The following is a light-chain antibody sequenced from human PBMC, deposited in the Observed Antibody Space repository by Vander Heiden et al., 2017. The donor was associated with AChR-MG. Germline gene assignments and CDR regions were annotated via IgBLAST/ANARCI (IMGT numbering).Light chain of an antibody. CDR1: QSVSSY. CDR2: DAS. Sequence: EIVLTQSPATLSLSPGERATLSCRASQSVSSYLAWYQQKPGQAPRLLIYDASNRATGIPARFSGSGSGTDFTLTISSLEPEDFAVYYCQQRSNGFGGSTFGHGTKVDIK. V-gene: IGKV3-11*01. CDR3: QQRSNGFGGST. J-gene: IGKJ3*01.